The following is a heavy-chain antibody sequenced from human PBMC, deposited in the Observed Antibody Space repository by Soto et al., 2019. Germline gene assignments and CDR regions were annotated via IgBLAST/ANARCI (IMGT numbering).Heavy chain of an antibody. Sequence: QVQLVQSGAEVKKPGSSVKVSCKASGGTFSSYAISWVRQAPGQGLEGMGGIIPISGTANYAQKFQVRVTITADESTSTAYMELRSLRSEDTAVYYCARSQGSSTSLEVYYYYYYGMDVWGQATTVTVSS. V-gene: IGHV1-69*01. D-gene: IGHD2-2*01. CDR2: IIPISGTA. CDR3: ARSQGSSTSLEVYYYYYYGMDV. CDR1: GGTFSSYA. J-gene: IGHJ6*02.